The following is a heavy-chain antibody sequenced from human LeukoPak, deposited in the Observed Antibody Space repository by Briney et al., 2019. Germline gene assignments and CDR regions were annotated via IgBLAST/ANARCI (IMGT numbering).Heavy chain of an antibody. CDR3: ARQPSSWFTSFDS. Sequence: SETLSLTCTVSGGSLSSYFWSWIRQPPGKGLEWIAYIYYSGSTNYIPSLKSRVTILVDTSKNQFSLKLSSVTAADTAVYYCARQPSSWFTSFDSWGQGTLVTVSS. J-gene: IGHJ4*02. CDR1: GGSLSSYF. V-gene: IGHV4-59*01. CDR2: IYYSGST. D-gene: IGHD6-13*01.